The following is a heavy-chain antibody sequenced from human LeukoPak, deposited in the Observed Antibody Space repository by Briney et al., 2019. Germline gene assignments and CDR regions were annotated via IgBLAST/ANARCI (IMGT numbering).Heavy chain of an antibody. V-gene: IGHV4-59*01. CDR3: ARERQAAAGSGTAGFDP. CDR2: IYYSGST. D-gene: IGHD6-13*01. J-gene: IGHJ5*02. Sequence: SETLSLTCTVSGGSMSPYHWGWIRQPPGKGLEWTGYIYYSGSTNYNPSLNSRVTISVDTSKNQFSLKLSSVTAADTAVYYCARERQAAAGSGTAGFDPWGQGTLVTVSS. CDR1: GGSMSPYH.